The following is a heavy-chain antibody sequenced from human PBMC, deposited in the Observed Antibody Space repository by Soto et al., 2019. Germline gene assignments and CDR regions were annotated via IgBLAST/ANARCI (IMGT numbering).Heavy chain of an antibody. Sequence: SETLSLTCTVSGGSISSTTYYWGWMRQPPGKGLEWIASFFIGGNTYYNPSLKSRVTISVDTSKNQFSLKLSSVTAADTAVYYCARITGTEDGYYYYGMDVWGQGTTVTVSS. CDR1: GGSISSTTYY. J-gene: IGHJ6*02. CDR2: FFIGGNT. D-gene: IGHD1-20*01. V-gene: IGHV4-39*07. CDR3: ARITGTEDGYYYYGMDV.